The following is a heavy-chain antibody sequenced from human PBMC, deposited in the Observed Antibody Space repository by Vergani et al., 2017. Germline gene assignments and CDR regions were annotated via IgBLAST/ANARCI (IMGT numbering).Heavy chain of an antibody. CDR3: TRHWAVVAANNWFDP. D-gene: IGHD2-15*01. CDR1: GGSFSGYN. J-gene: IGHJ5*02. V-gene: IGHV4-34*01. CDR2: INHSGST. Sequence: QVQLQQWGAGLLKPSETLSLTCAVYGGSFSGYNWSWIRQPPGKGLEWIGEINHSGSTNYNPSLKSRVTMSVDTSKSQFSLKLSSVTAADTAVYYCTRHWAVVAANNWFDPWGQGTLVTVSS.